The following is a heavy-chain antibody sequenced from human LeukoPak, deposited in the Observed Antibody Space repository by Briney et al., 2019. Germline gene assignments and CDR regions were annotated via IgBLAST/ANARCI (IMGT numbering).Heavy chain of an antibody. CDR1: GGSISSYY. V-gene: IGHV4-59*01. CDR2: IYYSGST. Sequence: SETLSFTCTVAGGSISSYYWSWIRQPPGKGLEWIGYIYYSGSTNYNPSLKSRVTISVDTSKNQFSLKLSSVTAADTAVYYCARLVNDYYDSSGYGVFDYWGQGTLVTVSS. J-gene: IGHJ4*02. CDR3: ARLVNDYYDSSGYGVFDY. D-gene: IGHD3-22*01.